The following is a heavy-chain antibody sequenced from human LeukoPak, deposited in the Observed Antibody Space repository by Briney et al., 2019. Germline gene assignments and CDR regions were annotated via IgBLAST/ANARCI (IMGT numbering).Heavy chain of an antibody. J-gene: IGHJ4*02. V-gene: IGHV3-30*18. Sequence: GRSLRLSCAASGFTFSSYDMHWVRQAPGKGLEWVAVISYDGSNKYYADSVKGRFTISRDNSKNTLYLQMNSLRAEDTAVYYCANYVDYWGQGTLVTVSS. CDR2: ISYDGSNK. CDR3: ANYVDY. CDR1: GFTFSSYD.